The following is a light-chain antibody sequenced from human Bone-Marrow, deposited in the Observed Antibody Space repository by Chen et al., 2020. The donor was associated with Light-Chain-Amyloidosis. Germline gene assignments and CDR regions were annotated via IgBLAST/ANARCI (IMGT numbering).Light chain of an antibody. J-gene: IGLJ2*01. CDR2: RDT. CDR3: QSADSSGTYEVI. CDR1: DLPTKY. Sequence: SYELTQPPPASVSPGQTAMITCSGDDLPTKYAYWYQQKPGQAPVLVIHRDTERPSGISERFSGSSSGTTATLTISGVQAEDEADYHCQSADSSGTYEVIFGGGTKLTVL. V-gene: IGLV3-25*03.